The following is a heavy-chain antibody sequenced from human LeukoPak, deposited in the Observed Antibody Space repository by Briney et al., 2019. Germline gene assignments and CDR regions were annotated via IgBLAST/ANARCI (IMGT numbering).Heavy chain of an antibody. V-gene: IGHV3-7*01. CDR3: ARDEGRLYYDFWSGYYQNAIDY. CDR1: GFTISTYW. CDR2: TNQEGSEK. J-gene: IGHJ4*02. D-gene: IGHD3-3*01. Sequence: QAGGSLRLSCAASGFTISTYWMSWVRQAPGKGLEWVANTNQEGSEKYYVDSVKGRFTISKDNAKNSLYLQMNSLRAEDTAVYYCARDEGRLYYDFWSGYYQNAIDYWGQGTLVTVSS.